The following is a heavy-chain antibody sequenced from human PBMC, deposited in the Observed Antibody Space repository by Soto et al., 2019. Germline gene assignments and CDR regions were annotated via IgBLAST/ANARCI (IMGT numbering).Heavy chain of an antibody. V-gene: IGHV3-23*01. CDR2: ISGSGGST. Sequence: EVQVLESGGGLVQPGGSLRLSCAASGFTFNKYAMSWVRQAPGKGLEWVSSISGSGGSTYYADSVKGRFTISRDNSKNTLYLQMNSLRAEDTALYYCAKGSAKEGSHFDYWGQGTLVTVSS. J-gene: IGHJ4*02. CDR1: GFTFNKYA. CDR3: AKGSAKEGSHFDY.